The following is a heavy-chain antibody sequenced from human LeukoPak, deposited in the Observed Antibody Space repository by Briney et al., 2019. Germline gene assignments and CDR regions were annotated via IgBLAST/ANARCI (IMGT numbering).Heavy chain of an antibody. CDR3: TSGIVYVQLEY. CDR1: GFAFNNYW. CDR2: IGEDGSDK. V-gene: IGHV3-7*01. Sequence: GGSLRLSCAASGFAFNNYWKLWVPHATGEGLEWVATIGEDGSDKSYVDYVKGRFTISRDNARNSLYLQMSSLRVEDTAVYYCTSGIVYVQLEYWGQGAVVTVSS. J-gene: IGHJ4*02. D-gene: IGHD5/OR15-5a*01.